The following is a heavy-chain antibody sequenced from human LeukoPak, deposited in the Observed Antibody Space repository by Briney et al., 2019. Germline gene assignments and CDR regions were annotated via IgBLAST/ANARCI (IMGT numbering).Heavy chain of an antibody. CDR3: ARDMDYGSGSYFITPLLY. CDR1: GFTFSSYA. V-gene: IGHV3-30-3*01. J-gene: IGHJ4*02. D-gene: IGHD3-10*01. Sequence: PGGSLRLSCAASGFTFSSYAMHWVRQAPGKGLEWVAVISYDGSNKYYADSVKGRFTISRDNSKNTLYLQMNSLRAEDTAVYYCARDMDYGSGSYFITPLLYWGQGTLVTVSS. CDR2: ISYDGSNK.